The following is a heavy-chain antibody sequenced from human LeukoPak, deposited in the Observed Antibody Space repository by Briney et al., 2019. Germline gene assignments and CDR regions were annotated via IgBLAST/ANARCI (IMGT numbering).Heavy chain of an antibody. D-gene: IGHD2-2*01. CDR2: IYYSGST. J-gene: IGHJ4*02. CDR3: ARPQKYCSSTSCSFYYFDY. CDR1: GGSISSSSYY. Sequence: SETLSVTCTVSGGSISSSSYYWGWIRQPPGKGLEWIGSIYYSGSTYYNPSLKGRVTISVDTSKNQFSLKLSSVTAADTAVYYCARPQKYCSSTSCSFYYFDYWGQGTLVTVSS. V-gene: IGHV4-39*01.